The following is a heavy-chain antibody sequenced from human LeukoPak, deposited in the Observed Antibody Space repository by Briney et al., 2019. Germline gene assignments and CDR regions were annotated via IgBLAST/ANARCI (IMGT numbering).Heavy chain of an antibody. V-gene: IGHV1-18*01. CDR2: ISTYNGDT. J-gene: IGHJ4*02. D-gene: IGHD3-3*01. Sequence: GASVKVSCKASGYTFTSSTYGISWVRQAPGQGLEWMGWISTYNGDTNYTQRLQGRVTMTTDTSTSTAYMEMRSLTSDDTAVYYCARVVRSRLFGDRADNWGQGTLVTVSS. CDR1: GYTFTSSTYG. CDR3: ARVVRSRLFGDRADN.